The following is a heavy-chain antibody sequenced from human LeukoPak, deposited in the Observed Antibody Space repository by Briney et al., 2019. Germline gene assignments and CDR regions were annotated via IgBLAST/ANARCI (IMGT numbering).Heavy chain of an antibody. Sequence: ASVKVSCKASGYTLTNYDINWVRQATGQGLEWMGWMNPRSGDTRYSQKFQGRLTIAGNTSMNTAYMELSSLKSEDTAVYYCARSKAVGGAGWLDPWGQGTLVIVSS. J-gene: IGHJ5*02. V-gene: IGHV1-8*01. CDR2: MNPRSGDT. CDR3: ARSKAVGGAGWLDP. CDR1: GYTLTNYD. D-gene: IGHD6-19*01.